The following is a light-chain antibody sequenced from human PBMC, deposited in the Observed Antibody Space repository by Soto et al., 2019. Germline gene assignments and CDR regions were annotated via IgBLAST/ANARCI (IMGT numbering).Light chain of an antibody. CDR2: AAS. J-gene: IGKJ3*01. CDR1: QSVASSH. Sequence: EVVLTQSPGTLSLSAGDRATLSCRASQSVASSHLAWYQQKPGQAPRLLIYAASTRAAGVPDRFSGSGSGTDFTLTISRLEPEDFGVFFCHHYGRSPIFTFGPGTTVDMK. V-gene: IGKV3-20*01. CDR3: HHYGRSPIFT.